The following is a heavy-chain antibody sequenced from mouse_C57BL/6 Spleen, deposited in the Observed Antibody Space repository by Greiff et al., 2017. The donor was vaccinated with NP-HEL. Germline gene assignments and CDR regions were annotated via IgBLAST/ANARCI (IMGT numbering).Heavy chain of an antibody. D-gene: IGHD2-3*01. CDR2: IYPGDGDT. CDR1: GYAFSSSW. V-gene: IGHV1-82*01. Sequence: VQLQQSGPELVKPGASVKISCKASGYAFSSSWMNWVKQRPGKGLEWIGRIYPGDGDTNYNGKFKGKATLTADKSSSTAYMQLSSLTSEDSAVYFCARWDGRMDYWGQGTSVTVSS. CDR3: ARWDGRMDY. J-gene: IGHJ4*01.